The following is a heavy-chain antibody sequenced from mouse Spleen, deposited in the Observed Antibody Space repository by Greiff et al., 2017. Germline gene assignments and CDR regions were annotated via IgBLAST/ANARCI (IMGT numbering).Heavy chain of an antibody. J-gene: IGHJ2*01. CDR1: GFTFSSYA. CDR3: ARYHSSSYFDY. Sequence: EVKLMESGGGLVKPGGSLKLSCAASGFTFSSYAMSWVRQTPEKRLEWVATISSGGSYTYYPDSVKGRFTISRDNAKNTLYLQMSSLRSEDTAMYYCARYHSSSYFDYWGQGTTLTVSS. CDR2: ISSGGSYT. V-gene: IGHV5-9-1*01. D-gene: IGHD1-1*01.